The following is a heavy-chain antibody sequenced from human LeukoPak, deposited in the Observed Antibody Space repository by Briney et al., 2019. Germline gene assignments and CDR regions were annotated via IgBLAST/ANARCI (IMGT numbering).Heavy chain of an antibody. CDR2: ISWNSGSI. V-gene: IGHV3-9*01. D-gene: IGHD1-26*01. J-gene: IGHJ4*02. CDR1: GFTFSSYG. CDR3: ASGGIYYGAAFDF. Sequence: GGTLRLSCAASGFTFSSYGMSWVRQAPGKGLEWVSGISWNSGSIGYADSAKGRFTISRDNAKNSLYLQMNSLRAEDTALYYCASGGIYYGAAFDFWGQGTLVTVSS.